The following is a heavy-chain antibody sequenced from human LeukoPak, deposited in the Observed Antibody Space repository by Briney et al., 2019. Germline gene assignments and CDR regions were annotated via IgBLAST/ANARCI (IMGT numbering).Heavy chain of an antibody. CDR2: IKDDGTT. Sequence: SGGSLRLSCAVSGFTFNSRLMHWVRQAPGKGLVWVALIKDDGTTNYADSVRGRFTASRDDAKNTVYLQMSSLRADDTAVYYCHPLSYVSNWGQGTLVTVSA. CDR1: GFTFNSRL. V-gene: IGHV3-74*01. D-gene: IGHD3-22*01. J-gene: IGHJ4*02. CDR3: HPLSYVSN.